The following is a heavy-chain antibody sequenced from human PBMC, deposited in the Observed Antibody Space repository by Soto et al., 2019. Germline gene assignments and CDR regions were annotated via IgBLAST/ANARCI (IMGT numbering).Heavy chain of an antibody. V-gene: IGHV3-23*01. Sequence: GGSLRLSCAASGFTFRSYAMSWVRQAPGKGLEWVSGIGGSGGSTYHADSVKGRFIISRDNSKNTLYLEMNSLRAEDTAVYYCAKAVGYYYYYGMDVWGQGTTVTVSS. J-gene: IGHJ6*02. CDR1: GFTFRSYA. D-gene: IGHD2-21*01. CDR2: IGGSGGST. CDR3: AKAVGYYYYYGMDV.